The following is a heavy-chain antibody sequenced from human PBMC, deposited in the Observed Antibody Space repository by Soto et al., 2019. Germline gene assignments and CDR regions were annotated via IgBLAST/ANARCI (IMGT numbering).Heavy chain of an antibody. D-gene: IGHD6-19*01. CDR3: AREIFWPMYSSGWYYFDY. CDR1: GDSVSSNSAA. V-gene: IGHV6-1*01. CDR2: TYYRSKWYN. Sequence: PSQTLSLTCAISGDSVSSNSAAWNWIRQSPSRGLEWLGRTYYRSKWYNDYAVSVKSRITINPDTSKNQFSLQLNSVTPEDTAVYYFAREIFWPMYSSGWYYFDYWGQGTLVTVSS. J-gene: IGHJ4*02.